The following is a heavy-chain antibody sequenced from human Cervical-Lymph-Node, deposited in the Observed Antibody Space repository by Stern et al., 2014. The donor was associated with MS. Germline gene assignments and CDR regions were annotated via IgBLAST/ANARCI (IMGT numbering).Heavy chain of an antibody. D-gene: IGHD6-19*01. Sequence: QVQLQESGPGLVNSSETLTLTCTVTGGSISSSYWSWIRQPPGKGLEFIGYIYYSGSTNYNPSFKSRFTISVDSSKTQFSLRLNSVTAADTAMYYCASQHSSGWFAFDIWGHGTTVTVSS. CDR2: IYYSGST. J-gene: IGHJ3*02. CDR3: ASQHSSGWFAFDI. CDR1: GGSISSSY. V-gene: IGHV4-59*08.